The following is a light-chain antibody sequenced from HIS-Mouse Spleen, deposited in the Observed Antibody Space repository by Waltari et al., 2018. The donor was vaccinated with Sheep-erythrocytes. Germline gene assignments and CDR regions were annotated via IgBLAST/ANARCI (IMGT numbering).Light chain of an antibody. CDR3: CSYAGSYNHV. V-gene: IGLV2-11*01. CDR2: DAS. CDR1: SSDVGGYNY. J-gene: IGLJ1*01. Sequence: QSALTQPRSVSGSPGQSVTISCTGTSSDVGGYNYVSWYQQHPGKAPKLMIYDASKRPSGVTDRFSGSKSGNTASLTISGLQAEDEADYYCCSYAGSYNHVFATGTKVTVL.